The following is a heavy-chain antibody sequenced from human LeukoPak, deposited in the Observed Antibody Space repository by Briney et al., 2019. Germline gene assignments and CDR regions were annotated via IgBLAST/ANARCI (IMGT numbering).Heavy chain of an antibody. V-gene: IGHV3-30*04. J-gene: IGHJ4*02. CDR3: AREPYCGGDCYHRREYYFDY. D-gene: IGHD2-21*02. CDR2: ISYDGSNK. Sequence: GGSLRLSCAASGFTFSSYAMHWVRQAPGKGLEWVAVISYDGSNKYYADSVKGRFTISRDNSKNTLYLQMNSLRAEDTAVYYCAREPYCGGDCYHRREYYFDYWGQGTLVTVSS. CDR1: GFTFSSYA.